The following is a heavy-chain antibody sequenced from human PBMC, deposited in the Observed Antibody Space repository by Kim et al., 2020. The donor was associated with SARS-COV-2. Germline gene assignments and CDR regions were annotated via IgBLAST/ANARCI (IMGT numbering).Heavy chain of an antibody. D-gene: IGHD2-21*02. V-gene: IGHV3-15*01. Sequence: GRFTISRDDSKNTLYLQMNSLKTEDTAVYYCTTGVPCSGDCYQYYYGMDVWGQGTTVTVSS. J-gene: IGHJ6*02. CDR3: TTGVPCSGDCYQYYYGMDV.